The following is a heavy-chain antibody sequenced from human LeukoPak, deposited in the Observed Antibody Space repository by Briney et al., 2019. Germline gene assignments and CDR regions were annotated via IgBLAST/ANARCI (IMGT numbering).Heavy chain of an antibody. CDR3: ARDHYYYDSSGYYRDY. D-gene: IGHD3-22*01. CDR2: IIPILGIA. V-gene: IGHV1-69*04. J-gene: IGHJ4*02. Sequence: SVKVSCKASGGTFSSYAISWVRQAPGQGLEWMGRIIPILGIANYAQRFQGRVTITADKSTSTAYMELSSLRSEDTAVYYCARDHYYYDSSGYYRDYWGQGTLVTVSS. CDR1: GGTFSSYA.